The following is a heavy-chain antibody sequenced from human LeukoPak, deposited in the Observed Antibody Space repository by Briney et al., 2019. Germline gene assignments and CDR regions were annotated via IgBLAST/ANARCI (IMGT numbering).Heavy chain of an antibody. D-gene: IGHD1-14*01. J-gene: IGHJ4*02. CDR3: VRDSGPPKGSYFDY. CDR1: GFSFSTYW. V-gene: IGHV3-7*01. CDR2: IRQDGSEK. Sequence: GGSLRLSCAASGFSFSTYWMSWVRQAPGKGLEWVAYIRQDGSEKYYGDSVKGRFAISRDNAKNSLYLQMNSLRAEDTAVYYCVRDSGPPKGSYFDYWGQGTLVTVSS.